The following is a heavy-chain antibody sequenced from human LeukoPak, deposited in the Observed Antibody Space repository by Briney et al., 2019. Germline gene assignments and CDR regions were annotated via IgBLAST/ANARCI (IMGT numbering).Heavy chain of an antibody. CDR3: ARGGAVLRFLEWSLEHFDY. J-gene: IGHJ4*02. Sequence: SETLSLTCTVSGGSISSGDYYWSWIRQPPGKGLEWIGYIYYSGSTYYSPSLKSRVTISVDTSKNQFSLKLSSVTAADTAVYYCARGGAVLRFLEWSLEHFDYWGQGTLVTVSS. D-gene: IGHD3-3*01. CDR1: GGSISSGDYY. CDR2: IYYSGST. V-gene: IGHV4-30-4*08.